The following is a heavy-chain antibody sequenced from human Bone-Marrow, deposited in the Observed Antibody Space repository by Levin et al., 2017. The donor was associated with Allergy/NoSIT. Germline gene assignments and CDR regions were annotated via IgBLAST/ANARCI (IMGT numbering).Heavy chain of an antibody. Sequence: GSLRLSCTVSGGSISNYRWSWLRQPAGKGLEWIGRIYTSGSTNYNPSLKSRVTMSVDTSKNQFSLKLSSVTAADTAVYYCAGADGDYALLFYWGQGTLVTVSS. CDR2: IYTSGST. J-gene: IGHJ4*02. D-gene: IGHD4-17*01. CDR1: GGSISNYR. CDR3: AGADGDYALLFY. V-gene: IGHV4-4*07.